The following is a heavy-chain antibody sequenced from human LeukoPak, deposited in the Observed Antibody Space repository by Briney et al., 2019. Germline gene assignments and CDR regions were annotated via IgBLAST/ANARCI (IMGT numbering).Heavy chain of an antibody. D-gene: IGHD6-19*01. CDR2: THHSGTT. J-gene: IGHJ4*02. CDR3: ARRGYSSDSDY. V-gene: IGHV4-34*01. CDR1: GGSFSGYY. Sequence: PSETLSLTCAVYGGSFSGYYWSWIRQPPGQGLEWIGETHHSGTTNYNPSLKSRVTISVDTSKNQFSLKLSSVTATDTAVYYCARRGYSSDSDYWGQGTLVTVSS.